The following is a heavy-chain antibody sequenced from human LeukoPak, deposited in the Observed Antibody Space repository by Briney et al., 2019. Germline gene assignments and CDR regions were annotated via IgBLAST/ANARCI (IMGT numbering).Heavy chain of an antibody. D-gene: IGHD3-22*01. V-gene: IGHV1-18*01. CDR3: ARDRVVVTLTRFYYYYGMDV. CDR2: ISAYNGNT. CDR1: GYTFTSYG. J-gene: IGHJ6*02. Sequence: LGASAKVSCKASGYTFTSYGISWVRQAPGQGLEWMGWISAYNGNTNYAQKLQGRVTMTTDTSTSTAYMELRSLRSDDTAVYYCARDRVVVTLTRFYYYYGMDVWGQGTTVTVSS.